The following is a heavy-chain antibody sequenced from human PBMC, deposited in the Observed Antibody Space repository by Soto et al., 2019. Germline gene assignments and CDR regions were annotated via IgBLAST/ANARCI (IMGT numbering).Heavy chain of an antibody. J-gene: IGHJ5*02. Sequence: EVQLVESGGGLVQPGGSLRLSCAASGFTVSSNYMSWVRQAPGKGLEWVSVIYSGGSTYYADSVKGRFTISRHNSKNTLYLQMNSLGAEDTAVYYCARMVGSWFGEFPPNWFDPWGQGTLVTVSS. CDR3: ARMVGSWFGEFPPNWFDP. CDR2: IYSGGST. CDR1: GFTVSSNY. V-gene: IGHV3-53*04. D-gene: IGHD3-10*01.